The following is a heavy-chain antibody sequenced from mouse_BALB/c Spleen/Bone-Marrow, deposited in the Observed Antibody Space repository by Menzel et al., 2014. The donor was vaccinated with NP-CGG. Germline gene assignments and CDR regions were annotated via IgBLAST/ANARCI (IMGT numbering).Heavy chain of an antibody. D-gene: IGHD2-14*01. V-gene: IGHV1-14*01. CDR2: INPYNDGT. J-gene: IGHJ2*01. Sequence: EVQLQESGPELVKPGASVKMSCKASGYTFTSYVMHWVKQKPGQGLEWIGYINPYNDGTKYNEKFKGMATLTSDRSSSTAYMELSSLTSEDSAVYYCAKGGNYRYDFDYWGQGTTLTVSS. CDR1: GYTFTSYV. CDR3: AKGGNYRYDFDY.